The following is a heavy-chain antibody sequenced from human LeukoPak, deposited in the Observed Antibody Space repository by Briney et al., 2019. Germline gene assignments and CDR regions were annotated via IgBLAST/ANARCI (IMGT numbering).Heavy chain of an antibody. V-gene: IGHV4-4*02. CDR2: IYHSGST. D-gene: IGHD6-13*01. CDR3: ARFAAAGNFDY. Sequence: PSETLSLTCAVSGGSISSSNWWSWVRQPPGKGLEWIGEIYHSGSTNYNPSLESRVTISVDKSKNQFSLKLSSVTAADTAVYYCARFAAAGNFDYWGQGTLVTVSS. J-gene: IGHJ4*02. CDR1: GGSISSSNW.